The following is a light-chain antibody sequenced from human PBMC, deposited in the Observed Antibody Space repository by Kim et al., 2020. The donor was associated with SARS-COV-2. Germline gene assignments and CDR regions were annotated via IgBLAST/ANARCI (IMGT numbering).Light chain of an antibody. CDR1: QSLTGW. Sequence: SGSVGYRGTITCRASQSLTGWLAWFQNKAGKAPKVLIYKVSTLDSGVPSRFSGSGSGTEFTLTIDNLQPDDFASYYCQQYRSSPWTFGQGTKVDIK. CDR3: QQYRSSPWT. V-gene: IGKV1-5*03. J-gene: IGKJ1*01. CDR2: KVS.